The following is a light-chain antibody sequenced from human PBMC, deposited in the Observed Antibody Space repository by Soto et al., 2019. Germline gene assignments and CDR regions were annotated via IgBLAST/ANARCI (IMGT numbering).Light chain of an antibody. CDR3: QQYNSYSL. V-gene: IGKV1-5*01. CDR2: DVS. Sequence: DIQMTQSPSTLSASVGDRVTITCRASQSISSWLAWYQQKPGKAPNLLIYDVSSLESGVSSRFSGSGSGTEFTLTISSLQPDDFATYHCQQYNSYSLFGGGTKVDIK. CDR1: QSISSW. J-gene: IGKJ4*01.